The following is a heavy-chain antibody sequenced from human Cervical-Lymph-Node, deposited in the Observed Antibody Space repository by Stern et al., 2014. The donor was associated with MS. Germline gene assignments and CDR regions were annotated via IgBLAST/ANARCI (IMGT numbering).Heavy chain of an antibody. CDR2: ISGRAAST. Sequence: QMQLVQSGGGLVKPGGSLRLSCAASGFSFSDYYMTWIRQTPGKGLEWVSHISGRAASTYYADSVKGRFTISRDNAKNSLFLQMNSLGAEDTAVYYCAREQHRVTSYYDSRGYYLPDYWGQGTLVTVSS. D-gene: IGHD3-22*01. CDR1: GFSFSDYY. J-gene: IGHJ4*02. V-gene: IGHV3-11*01. CDR3: AREQHRVTSYYDSRGYYLPDY.